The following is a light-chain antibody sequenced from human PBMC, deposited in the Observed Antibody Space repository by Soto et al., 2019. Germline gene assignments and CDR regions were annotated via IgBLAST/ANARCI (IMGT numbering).Light chain of an antibody. Sequence: QSVLTQPPSVSAAPGQKVTISCSGSSSSIGSNYVSWFQQLPGTAPKLLIYENNKRPSGIPDRFSGSKSGTSATLDITGLQTGDEADYYCGTWDNSLSAGVFGTGTKLTVL. CDR2: ENN. CDR1: SSSIGSNY. J-gene: IGLJ1*01. V-gene: IGLV1-51*02. CDR3: GTWDNSLSAGV.